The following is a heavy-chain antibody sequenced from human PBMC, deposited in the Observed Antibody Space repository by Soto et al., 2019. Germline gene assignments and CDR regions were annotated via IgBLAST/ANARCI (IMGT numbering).Heavy chain of an antibody. V-gene: IGHV1-69*13. D-gene: IGHD1-26*01. Sequence: SVKVSCKASGGTFSSYAISWVRQAPGQGLEWMGGIIPIFGTANYAQKFQGRVTITADESTTTAYMELSSLRSEDTAVYYCARDQRGSGSYHGGFSLTFDYWGQGTLVTVSS. CDR3: ARDQRGSGSYHGGFSLTFDY. J-gene: IGHJ4*02. CDR1: GGTFSSYA. CDR2: IIPIFGTA.